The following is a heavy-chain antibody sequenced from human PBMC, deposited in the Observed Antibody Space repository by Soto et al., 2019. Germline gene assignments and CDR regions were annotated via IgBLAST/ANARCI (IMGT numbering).Heavy chain of an antibody. CDR1: GFTFSSYS. Sequence: EVQLAESGGGLVKPGGSLRLSCAASGFTFSSYSMNWVRQAPGKGLEWVSSISSSSSYIYYADSVKGRFTISRDNAKNSLYLQMNSLRAEDTAVYYCERDSKGATYFDYWGQGTLVTVSS. CDR2: ISSSSSYI. D-gene: IGHD1-26*01. V-gene: IGHV3-21*01. CDR3: ERDSKGATYFDY. J-gene: IGHJ4*02.